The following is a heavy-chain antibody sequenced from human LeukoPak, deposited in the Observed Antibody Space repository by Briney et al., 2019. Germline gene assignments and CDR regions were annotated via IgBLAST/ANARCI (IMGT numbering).Heavy chain of an antibody. CDR3: ARRPLDSDCSTVSCFRYFFDN. CDR2: IYPGDSDT. D-gene: IGHD2-2*01. CDR1: GHTFANSW. Sequence: GESLKISCQGSGHTFANSWIAWVRQRPGKGLEWMGIIYPGDSDTRYSPSFQGQVTISADKSIATAYLQWSSLKASATAIYYCARRPLDSDCSTVSCFRYFFDNWGQGTLLTVSS. V-gene: IGHV5-51*01. J-gene: IGHJ4*02.